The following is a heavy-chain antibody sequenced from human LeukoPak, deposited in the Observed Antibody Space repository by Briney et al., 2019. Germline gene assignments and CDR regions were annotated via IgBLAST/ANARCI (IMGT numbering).Heavy chain of an antibody. V-gene: IGHV4-61*05. J-gene: IGHJ6*02. D-gene: IGHD3-22*01. Sequence: SETLSLTCTVSGGSISSTSYYWGWIRQPPGKGLEWIGYIYYSGSTNYNPSLKSRVTISVDTSKNQFSLKLSSVTAADTAVYYCARGYDSSGYYRYYYGMDVWGQGTTVTVSS. CDR3: ARGYDSSGYYRYYYGMDV. CDR2: IYYSGST. CDR1: GGSISSTSYY.